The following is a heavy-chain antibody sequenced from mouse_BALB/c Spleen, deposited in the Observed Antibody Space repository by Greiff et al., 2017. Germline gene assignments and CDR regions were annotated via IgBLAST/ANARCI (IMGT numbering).Heavy chain of an antibody. D-gene: IGHD1-1*01. CDR3: AGSDYFDY. Sequence: EVQLQQSGAELVKPGASVKLSCTASGFNIKDTYMHWVKQRPEQGLEWIGRIDPANGNTKYDPKFQGKATITADTSSNTAYLQLSSLTSEDTAVYYFAGSDYFDYWGQGTTLTVSS. V-gene: IGHV14-3*02. J-gene: IGHJ2*01. CDR1: GFNIKDTY. CDR2: IDPANGNT.